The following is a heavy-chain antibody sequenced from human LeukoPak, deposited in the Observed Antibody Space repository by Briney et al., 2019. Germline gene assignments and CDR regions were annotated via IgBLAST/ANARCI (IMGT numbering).Heavy chain of an antibody. Sequence: GASVKVSCKASGYTFTSYGISWVRQAPGQGLEWMGWISAYNGNTNYAQKLQGRVTMTTDTSTSTAYMDLRSLRSDDTAVYYCARDTYYYDSSGYFRFDYWGQGTPVTVSS. CDR2: ISAYNGNT. D-gene: IGHD3-22*01. J-gene: IGHJ4*02. CDR3: ARDTYYYDSSGYFRFDY. V-gene: IGHV1-18*01. CDR1: GYTFTSYG.